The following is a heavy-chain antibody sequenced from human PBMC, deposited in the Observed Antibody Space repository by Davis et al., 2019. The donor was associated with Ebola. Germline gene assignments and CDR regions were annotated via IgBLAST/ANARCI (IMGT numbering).Heavy chain of an antibody. D-gene: IGHD3-22*01. Sequence: SVKVSCKASGGTFSSYAISWVRQAPGQGLEWMGGIIPIFGTANYAQKFQGRVTITADESTSTAYMELSSLRSEDTAVYYCASLASYDSSGYTFDLWGRGTLVTVSS. J-gene: IGHJ2*01. CDR2: IIPIFGTA. V-gene: IGHV1-69*13. CDR1: GGTFSSYA. CDR3: ASLASYDSSGYTFDL.